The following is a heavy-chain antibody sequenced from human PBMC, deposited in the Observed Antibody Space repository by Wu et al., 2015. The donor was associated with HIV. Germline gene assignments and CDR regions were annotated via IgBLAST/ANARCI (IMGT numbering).Heavy chain of an antibody. CDR3: AYSRSGSYKLDY. V-gene: IGHV1-2*02. Sequence: QVQRGAVVGLRVKKPGASVKVSCKASGYTFTGYYMHWVRQAPGQGLEWMGWINPNSGGTNYAQKFQGRVTMTRDTSISTAYMELSRLRSDDTAVYYCAYSRSGSYKLDYWGQGTLVTVSS. CDR1: GYTFTGYY. J-gene: IGHJ4*02. D-gene: IGHD3-10*01. CDR2: INPNSGGT.